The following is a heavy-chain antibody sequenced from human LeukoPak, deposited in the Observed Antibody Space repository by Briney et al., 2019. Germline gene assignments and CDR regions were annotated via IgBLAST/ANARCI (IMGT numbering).Heavy chain of an antibody. V-gene: IGHV1-2*02. CDR3: ASDRGQKNVVAVAGSFFNPRYLFDY. CDR1: GSTFTGYY. CDR2: INTNSGGT. D-gene: IGHD6-19*01. Sequence: ASVKVSCKASGSTFTGYYMHWVRQAPGQGLEWMGWINTNSGGTSSAQKFQGRVTMPRDTSISTAYMELSRLRSDDTAVYYCASDRGQKNVVAVAGSFFNPRYLFDYWGQGTLVTVSS. J-gene: IGHJ4*02.